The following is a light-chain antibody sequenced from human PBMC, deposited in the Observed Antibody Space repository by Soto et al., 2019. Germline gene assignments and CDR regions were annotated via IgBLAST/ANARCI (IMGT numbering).Light chain of an antibody. V-gene: IGLV2-8*01. CDR2: EVS. CDR3: SSYTPSIALYV. J-gene: IGLJ1*01. CDR1: SSDVGGHKY. Sequence: QSVLTQPPSASGSLGHSVTISCTGTSSDVGGHKYVSWYQHHPGKAPKLILYEVSQRPSGVPHRFSGSKSDNTASLTVSGLQAEDEADYYCSSYTPSIALYVFGAGPKFTVL.